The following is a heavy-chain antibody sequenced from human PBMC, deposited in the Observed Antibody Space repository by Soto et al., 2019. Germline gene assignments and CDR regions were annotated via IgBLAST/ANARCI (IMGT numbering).Heavy chain of an antibody. CDR2: IKQDGSEK. Sequence: EVQLVESGGGLVQPGGSLRLSCAASGFTFSSYWMSWVRQAPGKGLEWVANIKQDGSEKYYVDSVKCRFTISRDNAKNSLYLQMNSLRAEDTAVYYCARLLTYYYGSAEGYFDYWGQGTLVTVAS. CDR1: GFTFSSYW. CDR3: ARLLTYYYGSAEGYFDY. V-gene: IGHV3-7*05. J-gene: IGHJ4*02. D-gene: IGHD3-10*01.